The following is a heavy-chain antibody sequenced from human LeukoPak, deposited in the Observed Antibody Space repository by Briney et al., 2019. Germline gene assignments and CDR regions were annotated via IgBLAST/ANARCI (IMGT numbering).Heavy chain of an antibody. CDR3: ARTTEGYAGGPGYSYYYYMDV. D-gene: IGHD5-12*01. CDR2: IYYSGST. V-gene: IGHV4-61*10. Sequence: PSETLSLTCTVSGGSISSGTYYWSWIRQPAGKGLEWIGYIYYSGSTNYNPSLKSRVTISVDTSKNQVSLKLRSVTAADTAVYYCARTTEGYAGGPGYSYYYYMDVWGKGTTVTISS. J-gene: IGHJ6*03. CDR1: GGSISSGTYY.